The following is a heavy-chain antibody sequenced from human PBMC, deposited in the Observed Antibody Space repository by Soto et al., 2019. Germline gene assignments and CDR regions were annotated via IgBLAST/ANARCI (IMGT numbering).Heavy chain of an antibody. CDR3: AKGVIRFGELSP. D-gene: IGHD3-10*01. V-gene: IGHV3-23*01. Sequence: GGSLRLSCAASGFTFSNYAMSWVRQAPGKGLEWVSAIVGNGGTTYYADSVKGRFTISRDNSKNTVYLQMNSLGVEDTAVYYCAKGVIRFGELSPRGKGTVVPVAS. J-gene: IGHJ1*01. CDR2: IVGNGGTT. CDR1: GFTFSNYA.